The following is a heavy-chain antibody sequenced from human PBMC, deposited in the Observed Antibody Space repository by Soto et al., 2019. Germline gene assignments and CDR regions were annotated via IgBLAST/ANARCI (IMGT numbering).Heavy chain of an antibody. D-gene: IGHD2-21*02. J-gene: IGHJ4*02. CDR3: ARQRTSVVTQAYFDS. CDR1: GDSINNRSYY. V-gene: IGHV4-39*01. Sequence: SETLSLTCTVTGDSINNRSYYWGWIRQPPGKGLEWIGSIYYSGSTYNNPSLKSRVSMSVDTSKNQFSLKLRSVTAADTALYYCARQRTSVVTQAYFDSWGQGSLVTISS. CDR2: IYYSGST.